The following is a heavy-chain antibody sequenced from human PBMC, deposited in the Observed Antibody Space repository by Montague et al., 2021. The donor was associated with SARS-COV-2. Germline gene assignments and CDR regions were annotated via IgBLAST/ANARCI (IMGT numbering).Heavy chain of an antibody. J-gene: IGHJ4*02. CDR2: IYTSGTT. D-gene: IGHD5-12*01. CDR3: ARAHSGSWAHLDN. CDR1: GGSISSGSYY. V-gene: IGHV4-61*02. Sequence: TLSLTCTVSGGSISSGSYYWSWIRQPAGKGLEWIGRIYTSGTTDYXFSHKSRVTISVDTSKNQFSLKLTSVTAADTAVYYCARAHSGSWAHLDNWGQGSLVTVSS.